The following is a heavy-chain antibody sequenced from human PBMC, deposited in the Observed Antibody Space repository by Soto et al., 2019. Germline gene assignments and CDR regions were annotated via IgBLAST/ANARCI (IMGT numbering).Heavy chain of an antibody. CDR3: AKDYSTGWYPHGIDY. CDR1: GFTFSSYA. D-gene: IGHD6-19*01. J-gene: IGHJ4*02. V-gene: IGHV3-23*01. Sequence: HPGGSLRLSCAASGFTFSSYAMTWVRQAPGKGLEWVSTFSGSGGRTYYADSVKGRFTISRDNSKNTLYLQMNSLRAEDTAVYYCAKDYSTGWYPHGIDYWGQGTLVTVSS. CDR2: FSGSGGRT.